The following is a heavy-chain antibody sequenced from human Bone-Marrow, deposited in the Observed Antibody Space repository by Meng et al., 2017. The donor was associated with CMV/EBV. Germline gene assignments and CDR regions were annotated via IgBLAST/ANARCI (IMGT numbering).Heavy chain of an antibody. V-gene: IGHV4-61*01. D-gene: IGHD1-26*01. CDR1: GGSVSSGSYY. CDR2: IYYSGST. Sequence: SETLSLTCTVSGGSVSSGSYYWSWIRQPPGKGLEWIGYIYYSGSTNYNPSLKSRVTISVDTSKNQFSLKPSSVTAADTAVYYCAREAILGGFDYWGQGTLITVSS. CDR3: AREAILGGFDY. J-gene: IGHJ4*02.